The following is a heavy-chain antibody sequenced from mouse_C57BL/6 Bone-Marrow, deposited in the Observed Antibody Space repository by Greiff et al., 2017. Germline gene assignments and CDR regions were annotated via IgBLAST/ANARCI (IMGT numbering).Heavy chain of an antibody. CDR2: ISSGSSTI. V-gene: IGHV5-17*01. CDR3: ARTYYGSSLRAWCAY. Sequence: EVQRVESGGGLVKPGGSLKLSCAASGFTFSDYGMHWVRQAPEKGLEWVAYISSGSSTIYYADTVKGRFTISRDNAKNTLFLQMTSLRSEDTAMYYCARTYYGSSLRAWCAYWGQGTLVTVSA. D-gene: IGHD1-1*01. J-gene: IGHJ3*01. CDR1: GFTFSDYG.